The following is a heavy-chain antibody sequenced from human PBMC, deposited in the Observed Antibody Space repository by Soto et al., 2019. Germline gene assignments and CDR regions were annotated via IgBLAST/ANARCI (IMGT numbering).Heavy chain of an antibody. V-gene: IGHV3-23*01. Sequence: EEALRLSCAASGFTFISYAMSWVLQAPGKGLEWVSAISGSGGSTYYADSVKGRFTISRDNSKNTLYLQMNSLRAEDTAVYYCAKGDEGSGGSCYNNDSDSWGQGTRVTVAS. CDR3: AKGDEGSGGSCYNNDSDS. D-gene: IGHD2-15*01. J-gene: IGHJ3*02. CDR2: ISGSGGST. CDR1: GFTFISYA.